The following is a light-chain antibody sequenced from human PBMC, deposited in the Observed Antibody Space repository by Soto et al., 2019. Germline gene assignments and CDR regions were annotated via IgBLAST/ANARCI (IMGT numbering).Light chain of an antibody. V-gene: IGLV2-14*01. CDR1: TSDIGHYNY. Sequence: QSALTQPASVSGSPGQSVTISCTATTSDIGHYNYVSWYQQHPGKAPKLVIYEVSNRPLGVSSRYSGSKSGNTASPTISGLQAEDEAEYYGSAYRSTITGVGGGTKRTGL. J-gene: IGLJ2*01. CDR2: EVS. CDR3: SAYRSTITG.